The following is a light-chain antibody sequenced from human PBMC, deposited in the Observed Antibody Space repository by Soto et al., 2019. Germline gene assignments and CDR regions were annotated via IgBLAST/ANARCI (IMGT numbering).Light chain of an antibody. J-gene: IGKJ2*01. CDR3: QQYGSSPPYT. Sequence: EIVLTQSPGTLSLSPGERATLSCRASQSVSSSYLAGYQQKPGQAPRLLIYGASSRATGFPDRFSGSGSGTEFPLTISRMEPEDFAVYYCQQYGSSPPYTFGQRTKLEIK. CDR2: GAS. CDR1: QSVSSSY. V-gene: IGKV3-20*01.